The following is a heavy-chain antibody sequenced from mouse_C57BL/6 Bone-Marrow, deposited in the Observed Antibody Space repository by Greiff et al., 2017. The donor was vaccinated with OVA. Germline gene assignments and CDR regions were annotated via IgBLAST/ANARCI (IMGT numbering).Heavy chain of an antibody. D-gene: IGHD4-1*01. CDR2: IYPGNSDT. J-gene: IGHJ3*01. CDR3: TRDQGTSKWDPFAY. V-gene: IGHV1-5*01. CDR1: GYTFTSYW. Sequence: VQLQQPGAELVMPGASVKLSCKTSGYTFTSYWMHWVKQRPGQGLEWIGAIYPGNSDTSYNQKFKGKAKLTAVTSASTAYMELSSLTNEDSEVYYCTRDQGTSKWDPFAYWGQGTLVTVSA.